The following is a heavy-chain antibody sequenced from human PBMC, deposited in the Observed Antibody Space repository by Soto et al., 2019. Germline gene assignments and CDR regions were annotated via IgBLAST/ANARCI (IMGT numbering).Heavy chain of an antibody. J-gene: IGHJ4*02. CDR1: GFSLSTSQVG. CDR3: AHLNTRGSYFDY. Sequence: SGPALGNPTQTLTLTCTFSGFSLSTSQVGVGWIRQPPGKALEWLAHVYWNDDKYYSLSLKSRLTISKDTSKSHVVLTITNMHPVDTATYYCAHLNTRGSYFDYLGQGALVTVSS. CDR2: VYWNDDK. V-gene: IGHV2-5*01.